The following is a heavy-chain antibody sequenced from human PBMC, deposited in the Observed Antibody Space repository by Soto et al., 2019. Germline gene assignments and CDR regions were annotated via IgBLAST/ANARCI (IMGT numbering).Heavy chain of an antibody. CDR2: ISYDGSNA. J-gene: IGHJ4*02. D-gene: IGHD5-18*01. CDR3: AKGLSVIQPWLMDAY. Sequence: QVQLVESGGGVVQPGRSLRLSCAVSGFTFRSYGMHWVRQAPGKGLEWVAGISYDGSNADYADSVKGRFTISRDNSKNTLYLQMNRLRGEDTAVYYCAKGLSVIQPWLMDAYWGQGALVTVS. CDR1: GFTFRSYG. V-gene: IGHV3-30*18.